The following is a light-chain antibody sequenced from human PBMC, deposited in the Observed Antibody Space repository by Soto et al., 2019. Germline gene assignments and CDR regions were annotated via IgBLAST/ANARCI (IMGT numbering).Light chain of an antibody. CDR3: QQYNSYWWT. V-gene: IGKV1-9*01. CDR1: QDIAIY. CDR2: AAS. J-gene: IGKJ1*01. Sequence: GDRVTITCRASQDIAIYLAWYQQKPGEAPKLLIYAASTLHGGVPSRFSGSGSGTDFALTITSLQPDDFATYYCQQYNSYWWTFGQGTKVDIK.